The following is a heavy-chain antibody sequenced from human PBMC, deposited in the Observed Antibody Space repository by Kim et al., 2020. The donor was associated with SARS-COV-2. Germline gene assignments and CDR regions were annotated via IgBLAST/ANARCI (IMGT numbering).Heavy chain of an antibody. Sequence: SGPMLVKPTQTLTLTCSFSGFSLRTSGMCISWIRQPPGKALEWLSRIDWDDDKYYSTSLKTRLTISKDTSKDQVVLTMSNMGPVDTATYYCARSLYRSGIRYIDYWGQGTLVTVSS. D-gene: IGHD6-19*01. J-gene: IGHJ4*02. CDR1: GFSLRTSGMC. V-gene: IGHV2-70*11. CDR3: ARSLYRSGIRYIDY. CDR2: IDWDDDK.